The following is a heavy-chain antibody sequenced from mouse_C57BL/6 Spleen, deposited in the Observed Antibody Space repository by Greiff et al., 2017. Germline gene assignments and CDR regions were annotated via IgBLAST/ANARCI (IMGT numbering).Heavy chain of an antibody. Sequence: QVQLQQPGAELVKPGASVKMSCKASGYTFTSYWITWVKQRPGQGLEWIGDIYPGSGSTNYNEKFKSKATLTVDTSSSTAYMQLSSLTSEDSAVYYCARSGSDGYYLFAYWGQGTLVTVSA. D-gene: IGHD2-3*01. CDR3: ARSGSDGYYLFAY. J-gene: IGHJ3*01. CDR1: GYTFTSYW. CDR2: IYPGSGST. V-gene: IGHV1-55*01.